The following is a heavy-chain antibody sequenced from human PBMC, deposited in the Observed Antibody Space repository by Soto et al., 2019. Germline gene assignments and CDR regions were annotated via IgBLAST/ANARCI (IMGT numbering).Heavy chain of an antibody. V-gene: IGHV3-74*01. Sequence: EVQLVESGGGLVQPGGSLRLSCAASGFTFSTYWMHWVRRVPGKGLVWVSRVNPDGTTTNYAASVKGRFTISRDNAKNTLHLQMNSLRVDDTAVYFCARDLAGVDDSWAQGTLVTVSS. CDR3: ARDLAGVDDS. J-gene: IGHJ4*02. CDR2: VNPDGTTT. D-gene: IGHD7-27*01. CDR1: GFTFSTYW.